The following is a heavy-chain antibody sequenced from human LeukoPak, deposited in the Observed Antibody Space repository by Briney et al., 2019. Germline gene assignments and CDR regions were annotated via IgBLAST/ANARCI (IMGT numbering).Heavy chain of an antibody. CDR2: ISYDGSNK. V-gene: IGHV3-30*18. CDR1: GFTFSSYG. D-gene: IGHD3-10*01. J-gene: IGHJ4*02. Sequence: GGSLRLSCAASGFTFSSYGMHWVRQAPGKGLEWVAVISYDGSNKYYADSVKGRFTISRDNSKNTLYLQMNSLRAEDTAVYYCAKDLTLLWFGEGYFDYWGQGTLVTVSS. CDR3: AKDLTLLWFGEGYFDY.